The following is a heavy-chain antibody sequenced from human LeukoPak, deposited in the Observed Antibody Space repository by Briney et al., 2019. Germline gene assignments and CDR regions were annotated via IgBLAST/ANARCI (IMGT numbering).Heavy chain of an antibody. Sequence: GASVKVSCKASGGTFSSYAISWVRQAPGQGLEWMGGIIPIFGTANYAQKFQGRVTITADKSTSTAYMELSSLRSEDTAVYYCARDELLWFGTGSYMDVWGKGTTVTVSS. J-gene: IGHJ6*03. V-gene: IGHV1-69*06. CDR2: IIPIFGTA. CDR3: ARDELLWFGTGSYMDV. D-gene: IGHD3-10*01. CDR1: GGTFSSYA.